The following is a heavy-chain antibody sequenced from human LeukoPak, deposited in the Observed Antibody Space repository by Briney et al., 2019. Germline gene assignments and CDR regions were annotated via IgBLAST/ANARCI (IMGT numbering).Heavy chain of an antibody. Sequence: SQTLSLTCTVSGGSISSGGYYWSWIRQPPGKGLEWIGYIYHSGSTYYNPSLKSRVTISVDRSKNQFSLKLSSVTAADTAVYYCARVFYYDSSGSHFDYWGQGTLVTVSS. CDR1: GGSISSGGYY. CDR2: IYHSGST. D-gene: IGHD3-22*01. J-gene: IGHJ4*02. CDR3: ARVFYYDSSGSHFDY. V-gene: IGHV4-30-2*01.